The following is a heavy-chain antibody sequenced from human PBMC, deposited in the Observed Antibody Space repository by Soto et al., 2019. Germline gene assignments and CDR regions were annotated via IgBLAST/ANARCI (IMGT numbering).Heavy chain of an antibody. Sequence: SETLSLTCTVSGGSISSYYWSWIRQPPGKGLEWIGYIYYSGSTNYNPSLKSRVTISVDTSKNQFSLKLSSVTAADTAVYYCASREYSSSFRVYYYYGMDVWGQGTTVTVSS. V-gene: IGHV4-59*01. CDR3: ASREYSSSFRVYYYYGMDV. D-gene: IGHD6-6*01. J-gene: IGHJ6*02. CDR1: GGSISSYY. CDR2: IYYSGST.